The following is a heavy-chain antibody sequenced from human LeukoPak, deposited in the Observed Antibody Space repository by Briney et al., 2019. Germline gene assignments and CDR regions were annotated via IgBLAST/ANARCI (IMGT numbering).Heavy chain of an antibody. D-gene: IGHD2-21*01. CDR1: GFTFSTYF. J-gene: IGHJ3*02. CDR2: IASDGSHT. Sequence: QPGRSLRLSCAASGFTFSTYFMHWVRQAPGKGLEWVADIASDGSHTFYVESVKGRFTISRDNSKNTLYLQMNSLRAEDTAVYFCARESQDPILHSGAFDIWGQGTMVTVSS. V-gene: IGHV3-30-3*01. CDR3: ARESQDPILHSGAFDI.